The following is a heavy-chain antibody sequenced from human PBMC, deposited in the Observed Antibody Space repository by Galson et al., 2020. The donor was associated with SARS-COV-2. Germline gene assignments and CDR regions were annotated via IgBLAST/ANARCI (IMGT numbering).Heavy chain of an antibody. CDR3: ARAYSGSYYAWFDP. J-gene: IGHJ5*02. CDR2: ISYDGSNK. CDR1: GFTFSSYA. D-gene: IGHD1-26*01. V-gene: IGHV3-30-3*01. Sequence: GESLKISCAASGFTFSSYAMHWVRQAPGKGLEWVAVISYDGSNKYYADSVKDRFTISRDNSKNTLYLQMNSLRAEDTAVYYCARAYSGSYYAWFDPWGQGTLVTVSS.